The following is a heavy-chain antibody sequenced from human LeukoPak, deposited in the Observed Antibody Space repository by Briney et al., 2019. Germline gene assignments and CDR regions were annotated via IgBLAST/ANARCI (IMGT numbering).Heavy chain of an antibody. CDR2: IEPDGSEK. Sequence: GGSLRLSCAASGFSFSSYWMSWVRQAPGKGLEWVANIEPDGSEKHYVDSVKGRLTISRDNAKNSLHLQMNSLRAEDTAVYYCARVGWRILWFGGVWGKGTTVTISP. J-gene: IGHJ6*04. V-gene: IGHV3-7*01. D-gene: IGHD3-10*01. CDR3: ARVGWRILWFGGV. CDR1: GFSFSSYW.